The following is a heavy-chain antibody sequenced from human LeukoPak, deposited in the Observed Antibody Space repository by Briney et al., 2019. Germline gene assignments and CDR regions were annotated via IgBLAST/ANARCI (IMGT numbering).Heavy chain of an antibody. J-gene: IGHJ4*02. CDR1: GYTLTELS. V-gene: IGHV1-8*03. CDR2: MNPNSGST. CDR3: ARVGSYYPLDY. D-gene: IGHD1-26*01. Sequence: ASVKVSCKVSGYTLTELSMHWVRQATGQGLEWMGWMNPNSGSTGYAQKFQGRVTITRNTSISTAYMELSSLRSEDTAVYYCARVGSYYPLDYWGQGTLVTVSS.